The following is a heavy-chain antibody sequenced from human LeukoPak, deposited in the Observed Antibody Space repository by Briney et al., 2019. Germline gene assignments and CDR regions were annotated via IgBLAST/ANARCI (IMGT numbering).Heavy chain of an antibody. J-gene: IGHJ4*02. V-gene: IGHV4-59*01. Sequence: SEXLSLTCTVSGGSISSYYWSWIRQPPGKGLEWIGYIYYSGSTNYNPSLTSRVTISVDTSKNKCSLKLSSVTAADTAVYYCARLGYSGYDYIDYWGQGTLVTVSS. CDR1: GGSISSYY. D-gene: IGHD5-12*01. CDR3: ARLGYSGYDYIDY. CDR2: IYYSGST.